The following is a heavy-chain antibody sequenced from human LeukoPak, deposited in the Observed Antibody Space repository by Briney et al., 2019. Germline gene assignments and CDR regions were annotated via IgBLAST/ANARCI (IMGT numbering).Heavy chain of an antibody. D-gene: IGHD1-26*01. CDR2: ISSSSSYI. J-gene: IGHJ4*02. CDR1: GFTFSSYS. V-gene: IGHV3-21*01. CDR3: ARDGVGATIYFDY. Sequence: PGGSLRLSCAASGFTFSSYSMNWVRQAPGKGLEWVSSISSSSSYIYYADSVKGRFTISRDTAKNSLYLQMNSLRAEDTAVYYCARDGVGATIYFDYWGQGTLVTVSS.